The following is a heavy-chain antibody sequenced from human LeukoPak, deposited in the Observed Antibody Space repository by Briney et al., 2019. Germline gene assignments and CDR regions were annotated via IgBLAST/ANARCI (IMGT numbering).Heavy chain of an antibody. V-gene: IGHV4-59*13. J-gene: IGHJ3*02. CDR1: GGSISSYY. CDR2: IYYSGST. Sequence: SETLSLTCTVSGGSISSYYWSWIRQPPGKGLEWIGYIYYSGSTNYDPSLKSRVTMSVDTSKNQFSLNLSSVTAADTAVYYCARAITGTTFAFDIWGQGTMVTVSS. D-gene: IGHD1-20*01. CDR3: ARAITGTTFAFDI.